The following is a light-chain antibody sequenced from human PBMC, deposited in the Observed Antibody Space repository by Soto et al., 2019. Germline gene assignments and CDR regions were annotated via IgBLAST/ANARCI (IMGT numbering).Light chain of an antibody. CDR1: QGISAY. V-gene: IGKV1-27*01. CDR3: QKYKSAPRT. CDR2: AES. J-gene: IGKJ1*01. Sequence: IQMTQSPSSLSASVGDRVTITCRASQGISAYLDWYQQRPGKVPKLLIYAESTLQSGVPSRFSGSGSGTDFTSTISSLQPEYAATYYCQKYKSAPRTFGQGTKVEIK.